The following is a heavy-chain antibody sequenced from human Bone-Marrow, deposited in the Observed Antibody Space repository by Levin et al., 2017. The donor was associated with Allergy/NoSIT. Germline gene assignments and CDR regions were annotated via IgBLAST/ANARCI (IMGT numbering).Heavy chain of an antibody. CDR3: AASIVVVAAATQVDGFDF. V-gene: IGHV5-51*01. J-gene: IGHJ3*01. D-gene: IGHD2-15*01. CDR1: GYSFSNYW. CDR2: IYPGDSDT. Sequence: GESLKISCEGSGYSFSNYWIGWVRQMPGRGLELVGVIYPGDSDTRYSPSFQGHVTISADTSSSTAYLQWSSLKASDTAMYYCAASIVVVAAATQVDGFDFWGQGTMVTVSS.